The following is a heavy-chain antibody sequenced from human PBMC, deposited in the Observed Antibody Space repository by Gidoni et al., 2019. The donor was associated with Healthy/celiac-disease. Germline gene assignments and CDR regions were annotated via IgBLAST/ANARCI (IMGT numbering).Heavy chain of an antibody. CDR1: GFTFSSYA. CDR3: AKEGSGSHNFDY. D-gene: IGHD1-26*01. J-gene: IGHJ4*02. V-gene: IGHV3-23*01. Sequence: EVQMLESGGGVVQPGGSLRLSCAASGFTFSSYAMSWVRQAPGKGLEGVSAISGSGGSTYYADSVKGRFTISRDNSKNTLYLQMNSLRAEDTAVYYCAKEGSGSHNFDYWGQGTLVTVSS. CDR2: ISGSGGST.